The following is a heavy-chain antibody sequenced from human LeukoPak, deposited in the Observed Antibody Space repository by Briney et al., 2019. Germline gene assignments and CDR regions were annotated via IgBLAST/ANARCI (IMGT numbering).Heavy chain of an antibody. J-gene: IGHJ4*02. CDR3: AKLGQWLEFDY. CDR2: ISGSGGST. CDR1: GFTFSSYA. V-gene: IGHV3-23*01. Sequence: GGSLRLSXAASGFTFSSYAMSWIRQAPGKGLEWVSAISGSGGSTYYADSVKGRFTISRDNSKNTLYPQMNSLRAEDTAVYYCAKLGQWLEFDYWGQGTLVTVSS. D-gene: IGHD6-19*01.